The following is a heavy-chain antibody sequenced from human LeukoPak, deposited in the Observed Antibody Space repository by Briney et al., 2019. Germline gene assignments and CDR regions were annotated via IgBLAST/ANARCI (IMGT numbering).Heavy chain of an antibody. CDR2: IYHSGST. CDR1: GYSISSGYY. D-gene: IGHD1-14*01. J-gene: IGHJ3*02. CDR3: ARHFLGAGRKFNAFDI. V-gene: IGHV4-38-2*02. Sequence: IPSETLSLTCTVSGYSISSGYYWGWIRQPPGKGLEWIGSIYHSGSTYYNPSLKSRVTISVDTSKNQFSLKLSSVTAADTAVYYCARHFLGAGRKFNAFDIWGQGTMVTVSS.